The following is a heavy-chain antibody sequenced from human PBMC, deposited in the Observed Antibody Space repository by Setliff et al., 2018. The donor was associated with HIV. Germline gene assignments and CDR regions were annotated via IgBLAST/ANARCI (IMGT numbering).Heavy chain of an antibody. V-gene: IGHV4-59*01. D-gene: IGHD5-12*01. CDR3: AKSSPSIGYITDC. CDR1: GVSISSYY. CDR2: IFPGGAT. J-gene: IGHJ4*02. Sequence: PSETLSLTCSVSGVSISSYYWSWIRHSPGKGLEWIGIIFPGGATNYNPSLPSRVTISVDTSKNHLFLKLTSVTTADTAVYFCAKSSPSIGYITDCWGQGAPVTVSS.